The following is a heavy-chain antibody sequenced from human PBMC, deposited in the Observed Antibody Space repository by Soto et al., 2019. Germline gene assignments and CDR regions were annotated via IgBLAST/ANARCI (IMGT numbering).Heavy chain of an antibody. D-gene: IGHD6-19*01. J-gene: IGHJ4*02. CDR3: ARWGSIAVAGTYGAFDY. CDR2: IIPIFGTA. V-gene: IGHV1-69*13. CDR1: GGTFSSYA. Sequence: ASVKVSCKASGGTFSSYAISWVRQAPGQGLEWMGGIIPIFGTANYAQKFQGRVTITADASTSTAYMELRSLRSDDTAVYYCARWGSIAVAGTYGAFDYWGQGTLVTVSS.